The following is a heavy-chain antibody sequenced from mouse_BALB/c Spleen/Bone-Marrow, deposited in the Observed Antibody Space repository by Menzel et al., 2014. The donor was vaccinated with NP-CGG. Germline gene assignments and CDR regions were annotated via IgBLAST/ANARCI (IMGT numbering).Heavy chain of an antibody. D-gene: IGHD6-1*01. J-gene: IGHJ4*01. CDR1: GYTFSSYW. V-gene: IGHV1-9*01. Sequence: VKLVESGAELMKPGASVKISCKATGYTFSSYWIEWVKQRPGHGLEWIGEILPGSGSTDYNEKFKGKATFTADTSSNTAYMQLSSLTSEDSAVYYCARASWDYWGQGTSVTVSS. CDR2: ILPGSGST. CDR3: ARASWDY.